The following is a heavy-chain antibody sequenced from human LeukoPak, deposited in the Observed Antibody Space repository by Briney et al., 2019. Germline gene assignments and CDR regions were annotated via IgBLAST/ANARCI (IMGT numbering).Heavy chain of an antibody. CDR1: GFTFSSYA. Sequence: TGGSLRLSCAASGFTFSSYAMSWVRQAPGKGLECVSAISGSGGSTYYADSVKGRFTISRDNYKITLYLQMNSLRAEDTAVYYCAKDGYDSSGYYTTPFDYWGQGTLVTVSS. V-gene: IGHV3-23*01. CDR3: AKDGYDSSGYYTTPFDY. CDR2: ISGSGGST. J-gene: IGHJ4*02. D-gene: IGHD3-22*01.